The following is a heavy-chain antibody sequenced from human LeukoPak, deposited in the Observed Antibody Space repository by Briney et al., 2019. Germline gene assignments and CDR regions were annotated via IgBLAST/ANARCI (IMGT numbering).Heavy chain of an antibody. CDR1: GGSFSGYY. D-gene: IGHD6-6*01. J-gene: IGHJ4*02. CDR3: ARGRFGCAARPPFDY. CDR2: INHSGST. Sequence: SETLSLTCAVYGGSFSGYYWSWIRQPPGKGLEWIGEINHSGSTNYNPSLKSRVTISVDTSKDQFSLKLSSVTAADTAVYYCARGRFGCAARPPFDYWGQGTLVTVSS. V-gene: IGHV4-34*01.